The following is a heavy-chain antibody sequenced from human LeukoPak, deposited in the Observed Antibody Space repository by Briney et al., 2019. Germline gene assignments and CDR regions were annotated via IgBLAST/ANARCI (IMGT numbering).Heavy chain of an antibody. D-gene: IGHD6-13*01. V-gene: IGHV4-34*01. J-gene: IGHJ4*02. CDR3: ARGKRGGQQLVWGYFDY. Sequence: SETLSLTCAVYGGSFSGYYWSWIRQPPGKGLEWIGEINHGGSTNYNPSLKSRVTISVDTSKNQFSLKLSSVTAADTAVYYCARGKRGGQQLVWGYFDYWGQGTLVTVSS. CDR2: INHGGST. CDR1: GGSFSGYY.